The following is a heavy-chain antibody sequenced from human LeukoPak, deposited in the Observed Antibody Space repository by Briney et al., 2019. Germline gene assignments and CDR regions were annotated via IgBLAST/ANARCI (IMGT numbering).Heavy chain of an antibody. J-gene: IGHJ4*02. Sequence: GGSLRLSCAASGFTVSNNYMRWVRQAPGKGMEWVSLIYSGGATFYADAVKGRFTISRDGSKNTLYLQMNSLRAEDTAVYYCARDPPAVAANTYGWGQGTLVTVSS. CDR1: GFTVSNNY. D-gene: IGHD6-6*01. V-gene: IGHV3-66*01. CDR3: ARDPPAVAANTYG. CDR2: IYSGGAT.